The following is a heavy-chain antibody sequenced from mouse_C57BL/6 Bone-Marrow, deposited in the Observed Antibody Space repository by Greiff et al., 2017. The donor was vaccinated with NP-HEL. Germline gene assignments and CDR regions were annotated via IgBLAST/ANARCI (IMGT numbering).Heavy chain of an antibody. CDR1: GYTFTSYW. V-gene: IGHV1-7*01. CDR3: ARGVWLRYFDY. CDR2: INPSSGYT. J-gene: IGHJ2*01. Sequence: VQLQQSGAELAKPGASVKLSCKASGYTFTSYWMHWVKQRPGQGLEWIGNINPSSGYTKYNQKFKDKATLTADKSSSTAYMQLSSLTYADSAVYYCARGVWLRYFDYWGQGTTLTVSS. D-gene: IGHD2-2*01.